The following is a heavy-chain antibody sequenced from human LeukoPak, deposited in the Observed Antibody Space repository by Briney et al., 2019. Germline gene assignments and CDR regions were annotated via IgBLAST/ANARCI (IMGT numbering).Heavy chain of an antibody. V-gene: IGHV4-30-4*08. CDR1: GGSISSGDYY. CDR2: SYYSGST. CDR3: AREDAKYDYVWGSYRYSFYFNY. J-gene: IGHJ4*02. Sequence: SETLSLTCTVSGGSISSGDYYWSWIRQPPGKVLEWIGYSYYSGSTYYNPSLKSRVTISVDTSKNQFSLKLSSVTAADTAVYYCAREDAKYDYVWGSYRYSFYFNYWGQGTLVTVSS. D-gene: IGHD3-16*02.